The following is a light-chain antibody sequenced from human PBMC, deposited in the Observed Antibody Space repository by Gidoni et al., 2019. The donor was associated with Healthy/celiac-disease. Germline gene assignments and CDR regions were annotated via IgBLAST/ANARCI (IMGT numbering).Light chain of an antibody. CDR1: SSNIGAGYD. CDR2: GNS. V-gene: IGLV1-40*01. J-gene: IGLJ1*01. CDR3: QSYDSSLSALYA. Sequence: QSVLTQPPSVSGAPGQRVTISCTGRSSNIGAGYDVHWYQQLPGTAPKLHIYGNSNRPSGVPDRFSGSKSGTSASLAITGLQAEDEADYYCQSYDSSLSALYAFGTGTKVTVL.